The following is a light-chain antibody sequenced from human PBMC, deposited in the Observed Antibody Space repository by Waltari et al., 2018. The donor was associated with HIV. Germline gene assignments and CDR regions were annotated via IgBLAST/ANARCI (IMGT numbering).Light chain of an antibody. J-gene: IGLJ6*01. Sequence: QSALTQPPAASGSPGQSVTLSCTGTSNDIGPYNYVSWYQQYPDNAPRLLIYEVNKRPSGVPGRFSGSKSGNTASLTVSGLQAEDEADYYCSSYAGSGNLLLFGGGTKVTVL. V-gene: IGLV2-8*01. CDR1: SNDIGPYNY. CDR2: EVN. CDR3: SSYAGSGNLLL.